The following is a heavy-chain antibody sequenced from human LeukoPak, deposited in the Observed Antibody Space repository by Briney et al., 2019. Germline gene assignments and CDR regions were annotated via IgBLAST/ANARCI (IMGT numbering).Heavy chain of an antibody. D-gene: IGHD3-22*01. CDR2: IIPILGTA. V-gene: IGHV1-69*05. CDR3: ARAPYYYDSSGYYYVRYYYYMDV. CDR1: GGTFSSYA. J-gene: IGHJ6*03. Sequence: ASVKVSCKASGGTFSSYAISWVRQAPGQGLEWMGGIIPILGTANYAQKFQGRVTITTDESTSTAYMELSSLRSEDTAVYYCARAPYYYDSSGYYYVRYYYYMDVWGKGTTVTVSS.